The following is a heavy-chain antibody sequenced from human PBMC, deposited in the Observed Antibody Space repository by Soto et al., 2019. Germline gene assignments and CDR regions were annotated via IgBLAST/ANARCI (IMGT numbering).Heavy chain of an antibody. J-gene: IGHJ4*02. CDR2: ISYDGSDL. CDR1: GFSFSDYG. V-gene: IGHV3-33*08. CDR3: AKSHPITVISLDY. Sequence: QVQLVESGGHVVQPGESLRLSCSASGFSFSDYGMHWVRQAPGKGLEWVAVISYDGSDLYVADSVRGRFAISRENSKNTLYLQMNSLRAEDTAIYYCAKSHPITVISLDYWGQGTLVTVSS. D-gene: IGHD6-19*01.